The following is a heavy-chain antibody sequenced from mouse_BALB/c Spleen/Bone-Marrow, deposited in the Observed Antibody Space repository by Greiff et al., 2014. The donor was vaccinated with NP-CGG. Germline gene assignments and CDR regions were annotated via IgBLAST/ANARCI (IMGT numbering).Heavy chain of an antibody. CDR3: SSTGYYDCGYGYFDD. CDR2: IYPDNGST. V-gene: IGHV1S22*01. D-gene: IGHD2-3*01. Sequence: LQQYGSELVRPGASVKLSCKASGYTFTSYWMHWVKQRPGQGLEWIGNIYPDNGSTNYDAKFKSKATLTVDTSSSTAYMQLSSMRSEAEDVDYYSSTGYYDCGYGYFDDWGEGTTVTVSS. CDR1: GYTFTSYW. J-gene: IGHJ1*01.